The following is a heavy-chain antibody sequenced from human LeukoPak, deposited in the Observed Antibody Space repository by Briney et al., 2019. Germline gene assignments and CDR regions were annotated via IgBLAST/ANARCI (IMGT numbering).Heavy chain of an antibody. J-gene: IGHJ4*02. CDR3: AREYCSGGSCYVYFDY. V-gene: IGHV4-34*01. D-gene: IGHD2-15*01. CDR2: MNHSGST. Sequence: SETLSLTCAVYGGSFSGYYWSWIRQPPGKGLEWIGEMNHSGSTNYNPSLKSRVTISVDTSKNQFSLKLSSVTAAATAVYYCAREYCSGGSCYVYFDYWGQGTLVTVSS. CDR1: GGSFSGYY.